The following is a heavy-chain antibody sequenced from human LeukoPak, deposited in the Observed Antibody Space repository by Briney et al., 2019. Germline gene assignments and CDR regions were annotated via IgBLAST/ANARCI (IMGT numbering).Heavy chain of an antibody. CDR1: DFSFITHA. Sequence: PGGSLRLSCAASDFSFITHAMSWVRQAPGKGLEWVSTISGSGDATYYADSVKGRFTISRDNSKNTVYLQMNSLRVEDTAVYYCARDSSMLRGPLVIYYFDFWGQGTLVTVSS. J-gene: IGHJ4*02. CDR3: ARDSSMLRGPLVIYYFDF. D-gene: IGHD3-10*01. CDR2: ISGSGDAT. V-gene: IGHV3-23*01.